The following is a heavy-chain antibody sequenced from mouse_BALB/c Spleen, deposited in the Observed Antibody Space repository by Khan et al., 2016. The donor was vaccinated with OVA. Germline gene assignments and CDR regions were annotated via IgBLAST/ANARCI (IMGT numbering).Heavy chain of an antibody. V-gene: IGHV5-6*01. CDR2: VSTGGHYT. CDR1: GFTFSTYG. Sequence: EVELVESGADVVKPGGSLKLSCAASGFTFSTYGMSWVRQTPDKRLEWVATVSTGGHYTYYPDTVKGRFTISRDNAKNTPYLQLNSLKSEDTDMFYCARLAYYYDSEGFAYWGQGTLVTVSA. CDR3: ARLAYYYDSEGFAY. J-gene: IGHJ3*01. D-gene: IGHD1-1*01.